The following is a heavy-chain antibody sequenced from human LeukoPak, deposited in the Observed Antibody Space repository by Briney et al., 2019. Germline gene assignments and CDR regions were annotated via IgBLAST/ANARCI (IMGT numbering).Heavy chain of an antibody. D-gene: IGHD6-13*01. J-gene: IGHJ4*02. V-gene: IGHV4-39*07. CDR1: GGAISSSSYY. CDR3: ARDVPSEFGSSWGFDY. CDR2: IYYSGST. Sequence: SETLSLTCTVSGGAISSSSYYWGWVRQPPGKGLEWIGSIYYSGSTYYNLSLKSRVTISVDTSKNQFSLKLSSVTAADTAVYYCARDVPSEFGSSWGFDYWGQGTLVTVSS.